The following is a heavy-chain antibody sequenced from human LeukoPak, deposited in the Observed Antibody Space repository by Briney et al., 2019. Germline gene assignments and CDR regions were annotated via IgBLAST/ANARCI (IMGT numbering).Heavy chain of an antibody. Sequence: ASVTVSCKASGYTFTSYDINWVRQATGQGLEWMGWMNPNSGNTGYAQKFQGRVTMTRNTSISTAYMELSSLRSEDTAVYYCARSTIHPGYSFDYWGQGTLVTVSS. CDR1: GYTFTSYD. D-gene: IGHD2-21*01. V-gene: IGHV1-8*01. J-gene: IGHJ4*02. CDR2: MNPNSGNT. CDR3: ARSTIHPGYSFDY.